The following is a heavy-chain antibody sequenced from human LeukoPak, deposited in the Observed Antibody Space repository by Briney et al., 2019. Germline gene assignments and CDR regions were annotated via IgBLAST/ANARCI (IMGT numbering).Heavy chain of an antibody. CDR1: GFTFSDYY. V-gene: IGHV3-11*04. J-gene: IGHJ4*02. Sequence: GGSLRLSCAASGFTFSDYYMSWIRQAPGKGLEWVSYISSSGSTIYYADSVKGRFTISRDNAKSSASLRMNSLRVDDTAVYYCARAYTNGDYLDYWGQGTLVTVSS. CDR3: ARAYTNGDYLDY. CDR2: ISSSGSTI. D-gene: IGHD4-17*01.